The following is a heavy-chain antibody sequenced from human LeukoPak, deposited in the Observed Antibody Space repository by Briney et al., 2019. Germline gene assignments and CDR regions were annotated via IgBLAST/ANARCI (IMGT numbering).Heavy chain of an antibody. J-gene: IGHJ4*01. CDR3: VRDRHRDCSSGLCHFGFDY. CDR2: IYKRGST. V-gene: IGHV4-61*02. Sequence: SQTLSLTCTVSGGSISSDIFYWTWIRQPAGKGLEWIGRIYKRGSTNYNPSLKSRVTMSVDASRNELSLHLSSVTAADAAVYYCVRDRHRDCSSGLCHFGFDYWGQGILVTVSS. D-gene: IGHD2-15*01. CDR1: GGSISSDIFY.